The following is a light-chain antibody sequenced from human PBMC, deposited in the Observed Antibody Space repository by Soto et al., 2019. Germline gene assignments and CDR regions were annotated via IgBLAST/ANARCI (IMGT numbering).Light chain of an antibody. CDR1: SSDVGSDNL. CDR3: CSYAGNSTYV. CDR2: EGS. Sequence: QSVLAQPASVSFSPGQSITISCTGTSSDVGSDNLVSWYQQHPGKAPKLMIYEGSKRPSGVSNRFSGSKSGNTASLTISGLQAEDESDYYCCSYAGNSTYVFGTGAKVTVL. V-gene: IGLV2-23*01. J-gene: IGLJ1*01.